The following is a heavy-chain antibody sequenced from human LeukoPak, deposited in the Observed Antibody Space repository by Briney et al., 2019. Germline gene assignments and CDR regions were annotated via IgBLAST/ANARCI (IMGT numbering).Heavy chain of an antibody. CDR3: AKDRYCSSTNCPYDY. D-gene: IGHD2-2*01. CDR2: ISVSDDST. J-gene: IGHJ4*02. Sequence: GGSLRVSCAASGFTSSDYTMYWVRQALGRGLEWVSGISVSDDSTYYADSVKGRFTMPRDNSNNMLYVQMNSLRAEDTAVYYCAKDRYCSSTNCPYDYWGQGTLVTVSS. CDR1: GFTSSDYT. V-gene: IGHV3-23*01.